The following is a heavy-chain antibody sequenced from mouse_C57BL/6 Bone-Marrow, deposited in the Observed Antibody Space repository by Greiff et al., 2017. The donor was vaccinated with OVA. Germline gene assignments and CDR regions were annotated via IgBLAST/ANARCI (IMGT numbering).Heavy chain of an antibody. J-gene: IGHJ4*01. CDR3: ARNWRLRRDYAMDY. CDR1: GFSLTSYG. Sequence: VKLMESGPGLVQPSQSLSITCTVSGFSLTSYGVHWVRQSPGKGLEWLGVIWSGGSTDYNAAFISRLSISKDNSKSQVFFKMNSLQADDTAIYYCARNWRLRRDYAMDYWGQGTSVTVSS. V-gene: IGHV2-2*01. D-gene: IGHD2-2*01. CDR2: IWSGGST.